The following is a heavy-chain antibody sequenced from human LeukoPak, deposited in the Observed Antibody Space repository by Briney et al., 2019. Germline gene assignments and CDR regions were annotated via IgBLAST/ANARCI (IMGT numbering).Heavy chain of an antibody. J-gene: IGHJ3*01. V-gene: IGHV4-39*01. CDR2: LYYSGST. Sequence: SETLSLNCTVSGGSTSSASYFWGWIRQPPGKGLEWIGTLYYSGSTYYSASLKSRVTMSGDTSRNQFSLRLSSVNAADTAVYYCAKAGVRYSDSSALYAFDFWGPGTMVTVSS. D-gene: IGHD3-22*01. CDR1: GGSTSSASYF. CDR3: AKAGVRYSDSSALYAFDF.